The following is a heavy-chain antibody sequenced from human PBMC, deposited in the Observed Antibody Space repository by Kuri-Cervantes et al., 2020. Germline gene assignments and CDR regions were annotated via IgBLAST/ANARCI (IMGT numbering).Heavy chain of an antibody. CDR3: AKGPLWFGELLHPFDY. V-gene: IGHV3-9*01. CDR1: GFTFDDYA. J-gene: IGHJ4*02. Sequence: GGSLRLSCAASGFTFDDYAMHWVRQAPGKGLEWVSGISWNVGSIGYADSVKGRFTISRDNAKNSLYLQMNSLRAEDTALYYCAKGPLWFGELLHPFDYWGQGTLVTVSS. D-gene: IGHD3-10*01. CDR2: ISWNVGSI.